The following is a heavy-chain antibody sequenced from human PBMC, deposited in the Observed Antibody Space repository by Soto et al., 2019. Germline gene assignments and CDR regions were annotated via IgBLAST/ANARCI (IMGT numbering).Heavy chain of an antibody. CDR2: IWTNGGT. CDR1: GFSVTASY. Sequence: GGSLRLSCAASGFSVTASYMIWVRQAPGKGLEFVSVIWTNGGTVYADSVKGRFIVSRDNSMNTVYLQMNCLRVEDTAVYYCARAEVDMPTPWGQGTLVTVSS. V-gene: IGHV3-66*01. CDR3: ARAEVDMPTP. D-gene: IGHD2-15*01. J-gene: IGHJ5*02.